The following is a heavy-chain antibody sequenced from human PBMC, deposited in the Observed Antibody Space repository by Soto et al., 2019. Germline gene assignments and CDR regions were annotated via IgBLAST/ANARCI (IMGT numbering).Heavy chain of an antibody. V-gene: IGHV3-21*01. CDR1: GFTFSSYS. CDR2: ISSSSSYI. CDR3: ASERYCSSTSCPIDY. Sequence: KPGGSLRLSCAASGFTFSSYSMNWVRQAPGKGLEWVSSISSSSSYIYYADSVKGRFTISRDNAKNSLYLQMNSLRAEDTAVYYCASERYCSSTSCPIDYWGQGTLVTVSS. J-gene: IGHJ4*02. D-gene: IGHD2-2*01.